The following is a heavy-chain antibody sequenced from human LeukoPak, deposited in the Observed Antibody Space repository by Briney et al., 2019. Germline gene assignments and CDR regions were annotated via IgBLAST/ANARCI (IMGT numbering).Heavy chain of an antibody. CDR2: IYTSGST. D-gene: IGHD4-11*01. CDR1: GGSISSSSYY. J-gene: IGHJ4*02. V-gene: IGHV4-39*07. Sequence: SETLSLTCTVSGGSISSSSYYWGWIRQPPGKGLEWIGRIYTSGSTNYNPSLKSRVTISVDTSKDQFSLKLSSVTAADTAVYYCARDGSYSNNYWGQGTLVTVSS. CDR3: ARDGSYSNNY.